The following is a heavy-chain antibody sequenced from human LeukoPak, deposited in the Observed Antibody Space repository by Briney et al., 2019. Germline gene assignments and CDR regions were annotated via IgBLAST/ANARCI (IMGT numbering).Heavy chain of an antibody. Sequence: GGSLRLSCATSGFTFSSNWMSWVRQSPGKGLDWVANIKPDGSGKYYADSVKGRFTVSRDNPKNSLYLQMNSLTVEDTAVYYCAKGRVGANGYYYYGMDVWGQGTTVTVSS. D-gene: IGHD1-26*01. CDR2: IKPDGSGK. V-gene: IGHV3-7*01. CDR1: GFTFSSNW. CDR3: AKGRVGANGYYYYGMDV. J-gene: IGHJ6*02.